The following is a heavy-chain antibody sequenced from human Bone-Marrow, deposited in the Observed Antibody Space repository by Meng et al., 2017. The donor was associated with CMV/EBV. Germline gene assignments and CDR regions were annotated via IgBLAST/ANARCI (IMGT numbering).Heavy chain of an antibody. J-gene: IGHJ4*02. CDR1: GFTFSSYG. V-gene: IGHV3-30*02. D-gene: IGHD6-13*01. CDR3: ARVGGAAAGDYFDY. CDR2: IRYDGSNK. Sequence: GESLKISCAASGFTFSSYGMHWVRQAPGKGLEWVAFIRYDGSNKYYADSVKGRFTISRDNSKNTLYLQMNSLRAEDTAVYYCARVGGAAAGDYFDYWGQGTLVTVSS.